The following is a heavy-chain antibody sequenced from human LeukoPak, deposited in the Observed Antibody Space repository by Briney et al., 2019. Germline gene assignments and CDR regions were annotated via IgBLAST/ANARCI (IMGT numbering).Heavy chain of an antibody. CDR3: AKDGGLWVSAHWGDS. CDR1: GFTFSSYT. Sequence: GGSLRLSCAASGFTFSSYTMSWVRQAPGRGLEWVSTITTSDGNTYYADSVKGRFTVSRDNSKNTLFLQMNSLRAEDTAVYYCAKDGGLWVSAHWGDSWGRGTLVTVSS. V-gene: IGHV3-23*01. J-gene: IGHJ4*02. CDR2: ITTSDGNT. D-gene: IGHD7-27*01.